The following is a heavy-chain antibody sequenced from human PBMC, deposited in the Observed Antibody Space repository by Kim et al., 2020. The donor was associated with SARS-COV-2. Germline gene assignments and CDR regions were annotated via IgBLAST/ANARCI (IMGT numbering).Heavy chain of an antibody. J-gene: IGHJ4*02. D-gene: IGHD6-13*01. CDR1: GGSFSGYY. Sequence: SETLSLTCAVYGGSFSGYYWSWIRQPPGKGLEWIGEINHSGSTNYNPSLKSRVTISVDTSKNQFSLKLSSVTAADTAVYYCARGRYSSSWHVGKYYFDYWGQGTLVTVSS. CDR3: ARGRYSSSWHVGKYYFDY. CDR2: INHSGST. V-gene: IGHV4-34*01.